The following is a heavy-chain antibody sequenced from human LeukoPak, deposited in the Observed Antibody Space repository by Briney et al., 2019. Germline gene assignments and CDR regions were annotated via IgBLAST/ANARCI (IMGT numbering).Heavy chain of an antibody. CDR1: GYSFTSYW. Sequence: GESLKISCKGSGYSFTSYWIGWVRQMPGKGLEWMGIIYPGDSDTRYSPSFQGQVTISADKSISTAYLQWSSLKASDTAMYYCARQQVATEVYYYGMDVWGQGTTVTVSS. V-gene: IGHV5-51*01. CDR3: ARQQVATEVYYYGMDV. CDR2: IYPGDSDT. D-gene: IGHD5-12*01. J-gene: IGHJ6*02.